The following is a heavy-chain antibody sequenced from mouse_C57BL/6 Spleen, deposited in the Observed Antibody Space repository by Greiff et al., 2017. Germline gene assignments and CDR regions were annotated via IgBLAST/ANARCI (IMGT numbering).Heavy chain of an antibody. J-gene: IGHJ4*01. CDR2: ISSGSSTI. Sequence: EVMLVESGGGLVKPGGSLKLSCAASGFTFSDYGMHWVRQAPEKGLEWVAYISSGSSTISYADTVKGRFTISRDNAKNTLFLQMTSLRSEDTDMYYCARGFTTVVDYYAMDYWGQGTSVTVSS. CDR1: GFTFSDYG. CDR3: ARGFTTVVDYYAMDY. D-gene: IGHD1-1*01. V-gene: IGHV5-17*01.